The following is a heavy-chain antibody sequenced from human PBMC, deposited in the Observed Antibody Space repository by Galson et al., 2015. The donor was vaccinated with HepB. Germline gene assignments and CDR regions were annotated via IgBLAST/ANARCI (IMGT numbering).Heavy chain of an antibody. CDR3: ARGLRLRGYGEGPGNWFDP. D-gene: IGHD4-17*01. CDR2: IDPSDSYT. Sequence: QSGAEVKKPGESLRISCKGSGYSFTTYWINWVRQMPGKGLEWMGRIDPSDSYTNYSPSFQGHVTISADKSISTAYLQWRSLRASDTAMYYCARGLRLRGYGEGPGNWFDPWGQGTLVTVSS. J-gene: IGHJ5*02. CDR1: GYSFTTYW. V-gene: IGHV5-10-1*01.